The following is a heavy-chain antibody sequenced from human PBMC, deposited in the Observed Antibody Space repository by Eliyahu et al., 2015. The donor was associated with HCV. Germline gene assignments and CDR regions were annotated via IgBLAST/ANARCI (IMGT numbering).Heavy chain of an antibody. CDR2: IHYSGST. J-gene: IGHJ5*02. CDR3: ASGGGGIAVTGTGGWFDP. D-gene: IGHD6-19*01. V-gene: IGHV4-59*01. CDR1: GGSITTXX. Sequence: QVQLQESGPGLVKPSETLSLTCSVSGGSITTXXWSWIRQTPGKGLEWIGYIHYSGSTNYNPSLKSRVTISVDTSKNQFSLNLTSVTAADTAVYYCASGGGGIAVTGTGGWFDPWGQGTLVTVSS.